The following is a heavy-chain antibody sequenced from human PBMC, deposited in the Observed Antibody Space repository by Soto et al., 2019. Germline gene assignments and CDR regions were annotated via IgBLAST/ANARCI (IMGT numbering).Heavy chain of an antibody. CDR1: GYTFTSYG. V-gene: IGHV1-18*01. Sequence: QVQLVQSGAEVKKPGASAKVSCKASGYTFTSYGISWVRQAPGQGLEWMGWISAYNGNTNYAQKLQGRVTMTTDTSTSTAYMELRSLRSDDTAVYYCARDGMDFWSGYNDYYYYYYMDVWGKGTTVTVSS. J-gene: IGHJ6*03. D-gene: IGHD3-3*01. CDR3: ARDGMDFWSGYNDYYYYYYMDV. CDR2: ISAYNGNT.